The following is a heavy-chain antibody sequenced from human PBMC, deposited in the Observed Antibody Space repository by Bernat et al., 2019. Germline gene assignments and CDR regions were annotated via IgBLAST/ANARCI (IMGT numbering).Heavy chain of an antibody. V-gene: IGHV3-7*04. Sequence: EVQLVDSGGALVQPGGSLRLSCAASGFTFSSYWMSWVRQAPGKGLEWVANIKQDGSETYYVDSVKGRFTISRDNAKNSLYLQMNSLRAEDTAVYYCAREGYDTLTGYHSWIEYWGQGTLVTVSS. CDR3: AREGYDTLTGYHSWIEY. J-gene: IGHJ4*02. CDR2: IKQDGSET. CDR1: GFTFSSYW. D-gene: IGHD3-9*01.